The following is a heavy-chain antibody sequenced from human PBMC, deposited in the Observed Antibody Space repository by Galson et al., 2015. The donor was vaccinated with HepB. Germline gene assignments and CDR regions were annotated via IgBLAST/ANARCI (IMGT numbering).Heavy chain of an antibody. V-gene: IGHV3-23*01. CDR1: GFTFSSYA. D-gene: IGHD3-10*01. CDR3: AKRILNYYFDY. CDR2: ISGSGGST. Sequence: SLRLSCAASGFTFSSYAMNWVRQAPGQGLEWVSVISGSGGSTNYADSVKGRFTISRDNSKNTLYLQMNSLRAEDTAIYYCAKRILNYYFDYWGQGTLVTVSS. J-gene: IGHJ4*02.